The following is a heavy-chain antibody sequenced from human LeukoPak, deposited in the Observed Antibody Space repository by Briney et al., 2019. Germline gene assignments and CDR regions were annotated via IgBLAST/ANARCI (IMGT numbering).Heavy chain of an antibody. CDR1: GGSISSGGYS. CDR2: IYHSGST. J-gene: IGHJ4*02. V-gene: IGHV4-30-2*01. D-gene: IGHD2-2*01. CDR3: ARTSGTSYRRGLFDY. Sequence: SQTLSLTCAVSGGSISSGGYSWSWLRQPPGKGLEWIGYIYHSGSTYYNPSLKSRVTISVDRSKNQFSLKLSSVTAADTAVYYCARTSGTSYRRGLFDYWGQGTLVTVSS.